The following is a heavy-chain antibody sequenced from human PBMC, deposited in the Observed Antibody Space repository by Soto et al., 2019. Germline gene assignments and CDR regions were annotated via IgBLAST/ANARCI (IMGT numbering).Heavy chain of an antibody. CDR3: ALGSGFGFDP. CDR2: INHSGST. D-gene: IGHD3-10*01. J-gene: IGHJ5*02. Sequence: QVQLQQWGAGLLKPSETLSLACAVYGGSFSGPNWSWIRQPPGKGLEWIGEINHSGSTNYNPSRKSRVTISIDMSKYQYSLKLPCVPAADTAVYYGALGSGFGFDPGGQGILVTVSS. V-gene: IGHV4-34*01. CDR1: GGSFSGPN.